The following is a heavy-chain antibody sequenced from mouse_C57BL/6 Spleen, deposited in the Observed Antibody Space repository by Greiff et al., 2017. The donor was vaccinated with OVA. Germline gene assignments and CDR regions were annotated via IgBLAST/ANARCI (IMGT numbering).Heavy chain of an antibody. J-gene: IGHJ1*03. CDR3: ARRYYGSSYVWYFDV. Sequence: VQLQQSGAELVRPGTSVKVSCKASGYAFTNYLIEWVKQRPGQGLEWIGVINPGSGGTNYNEKFKGKATLTADKSSSTAYMQLSSLTSEDSAVYFCARRYYGSSYVWYFDVWGTGTTVTVSS. CDR1: GYAFTNYL. V-gene: IGHV1-54*01. CDR2: INPGSGGT. D-gene: IGHD1-1*01.